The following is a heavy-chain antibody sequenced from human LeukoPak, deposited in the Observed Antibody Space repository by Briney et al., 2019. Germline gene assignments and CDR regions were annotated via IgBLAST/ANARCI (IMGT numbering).Heavy chain of an antibody. Sequence: GGSLRLSCAASGFTFSSYAMSWVRQAPGKGLEWAAAISGSGGSTYYADSVKGRFTISRDNSKNTLYLQMNSLRAEDTAVYYCAKDLAKMYYYDSSGSRTTYCYYYGMDVWGQGTTVTVSS. CDR2: ISGSGGST. CDR1: GFTFSSYA. V-gene: IGHV3-23*01. D-gene: IGHD3-22*01. CDR3: AKDLAKMYYYDSSGSRTTYCYYYGMDV. J-gene: IGHJ6*02.